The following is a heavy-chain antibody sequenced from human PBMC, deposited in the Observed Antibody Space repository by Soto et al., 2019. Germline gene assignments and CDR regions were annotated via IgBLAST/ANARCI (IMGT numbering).Heavy chain of an antibody. Sequence: PGGSLRLSCAASGFTFSSYAMSWVRQAPGKGLEWVSAISGSGGSTYYADSVKGRFTISRDNSKNTLYLQMNSLRAEDTAVYYCAKWIRHIAAAGTDWFDPWGQGTLVTVSS. J-gene: IGHJ5*02. CDR2: ISGSGGST. D-gene: IGHD6-13*01. V-gene: IGHV3-23*01. CDR3: AKWIRHIAAAGTDWFDP. CDR1: GFTFSSYA.